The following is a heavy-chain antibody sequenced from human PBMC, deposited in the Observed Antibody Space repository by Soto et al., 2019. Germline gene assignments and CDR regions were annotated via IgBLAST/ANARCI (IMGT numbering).Heavy chain of an antibody. V-gene: IGHV3-49*04. CDR1: GFTVGDYA. CDR3: TRGGTGTVFDP. CDR2: IRSKAYGGTT. D-gene: IGHD1-7*01. Sequence: GGSLRLSCTASGFTVGDYAMSWVRQAPGKGLEWVGFIRSKAYGGTTEYAASVKGRFTISRDDSKSIAYLQMNSLKTEDTAVYYCTRGGTGTVFDPWGQGTLVTVSS. J-gene: IGHJ5*02.